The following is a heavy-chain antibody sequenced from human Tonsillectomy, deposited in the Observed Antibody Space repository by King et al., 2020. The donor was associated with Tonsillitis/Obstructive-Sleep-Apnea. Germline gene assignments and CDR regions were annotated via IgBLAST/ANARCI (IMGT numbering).Heavy chain of an antibody. Sequence: QLQESGPGLVKPSETLALTCSVSGGSISGYYWSWIRQSPGKGLEWIGYIYNSWTTNYNPPLKRRVTISVDTSKNHLSLKLRSVTAADTAVYYCARVDSAYDSSFDYWGQGTRVTVSS. J-gene: IGHJ4*02. V-gene: IGHV4-59*01. CDR2: IYNSWTT. D-gene: IGHD5-12*01. CDR1: GGSISGYY. CDR3: ARVDSAYDSSFDY.